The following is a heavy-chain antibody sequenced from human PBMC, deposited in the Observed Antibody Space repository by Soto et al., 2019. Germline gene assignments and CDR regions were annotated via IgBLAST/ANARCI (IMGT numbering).Heavy chain of an antibody. CDR1: GFTFSSYS. Sequence: EVQLLESGGGLVQPGGSLRLSCAASGFTFSSYSMNWVRQAPGKGLEWVSSISSSSSYIYYADSVKGRFTISRDNAKNSLYLQMNSLRAEDTAVYYCAREGVAVAGASDYWGQGTLVTVSS. V-gene: IGHV3-21*01. CDR2: ISSSSSYI. D-gene: IGHD6-19*01. J-gene: IGHJ4*02. CDR3: AREGVAVAGASDY.